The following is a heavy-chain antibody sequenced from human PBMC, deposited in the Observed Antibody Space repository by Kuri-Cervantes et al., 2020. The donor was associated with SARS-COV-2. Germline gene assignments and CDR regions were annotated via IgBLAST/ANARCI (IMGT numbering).Heavy chain of an antibody. J-gene: IGHJ4*02. Sequence: GESLKISCAASGFTFSSYWMHWVRQAPGKGLAWVSRINSDGSSTSYADSVKGRFTISRDNAKNTLYLQVKSLKSEDTAIYYCAKDRFGVHDFWGQGTLVTVSS. CDR3: AKDRFGVHDF. V-gene: IGHV3-74*01. D-gene: IGHD2-8*01. CDR1: GFTFSSYW. CDR2: INSDGSST.